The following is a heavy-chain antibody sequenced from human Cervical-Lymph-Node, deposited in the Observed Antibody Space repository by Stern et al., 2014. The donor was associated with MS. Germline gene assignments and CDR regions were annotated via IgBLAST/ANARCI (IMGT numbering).Heavy chain of an antibody. CDR1: GGTFSSYA. CDR2: IIPIFGTA. Sequence: VQLVESGAEVKKPGSSVKVSCKASGGTFSSYAISWVRQAPGQGLEWMGGIIPIFGTANYAQKFQGRVTITADESTSTAYMELSSLRSEDTAVYYCARDFVVVPAAINYYYYGMDVWGQGTTVTVSS. D-gene: IGHD2-2*01. V-gene: IGHV1-69*01. J-gene: IGHJ6*02. CDR3: ARDFVVVPAAINYYYYGMDV.